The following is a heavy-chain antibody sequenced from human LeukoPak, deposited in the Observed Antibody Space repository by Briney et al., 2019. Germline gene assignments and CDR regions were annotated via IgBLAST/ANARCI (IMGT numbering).Heavy chain of an antibody. CDR3: ARVGVVGATTGGYYYYGMDV. D-gene: IGHD1-26*01. CDR2: ISSSSSTI. V-gene: IGHV3-48*01. CDR1: GFTFSSCS. J-gene: IGHJ6*02. Sequence: GGSLRLSCAASGFTFSSCSMNWVRQAPGKGLEWVSYISSSSSTIYYADSVKGRFTISRDNAKNSLYLQMNSLRAEDTAVYYCARVGVVGATTGGYYYYGMDVWGQGTTATVSS.